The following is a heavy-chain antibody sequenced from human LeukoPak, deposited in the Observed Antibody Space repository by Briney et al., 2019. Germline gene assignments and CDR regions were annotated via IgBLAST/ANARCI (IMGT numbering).Heavy chain of an antibody. Sequence: SETLSLTCTVPGGSISSYYWSWIRQPPGKGLEWIGYIYYSGSTNYNPSLKSRVTISVDTSKNQFSLSLSSVTAADTAVYYCARWEVRLNAFEMWGQGTIVTVSS. CDR2: IYYSGST. V-gene: IGHV4-59*08. CDR3: ARWEVRLNAFEM. CDR1: GGSISSYY. J-gene: IGHJ3*02. D-gene: IGHD3-10*01.